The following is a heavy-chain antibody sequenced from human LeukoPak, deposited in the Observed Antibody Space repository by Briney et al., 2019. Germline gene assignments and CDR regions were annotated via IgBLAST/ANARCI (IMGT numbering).Heavy chain of an antibody. CDR3: AHRQDYVWGSYRDTYFDH. J-gene: IGHJ4*02. CDR1: GFSLSTSGVG. V-gene: IGHV2-5*02. Sequence: SGPTLVNPTQTLTLTCTFSGFSLSTSGVGVGWIRQPPGKALEWLALTYWDDDKRYSPSLKSRLTITKDTSKNQVVLTMTNMDPVDTATYYCAHRQDYVWGSYRDTYFDHWGQGTLVTASS. CDR2: TYWDDDK. D-gene: IGHD3-16*02.